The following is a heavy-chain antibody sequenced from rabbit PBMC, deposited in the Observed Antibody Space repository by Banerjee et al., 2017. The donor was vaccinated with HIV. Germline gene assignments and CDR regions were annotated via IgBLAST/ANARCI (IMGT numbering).Heavy chain of an antibody. CDR3: ARTRSGTSDLTRLDL. CDR1: GFSLSSNYY. D-gene: IGHD8-1*01. V-gene: IGHV1S40*01. J-gene: IGHJ3*01. CDR2: IYAGSSGST. Sequence: QSLEESGGDLVKPGGTLTLTCTASGFSLSSNYYMCWVRQAPGKGLEWIACIYAGSSGSTYYASWAKGRFTISKTSSTTVTLQMTSLTAADTATYFCARTRSGTSDLTRLDLWGPGTL.